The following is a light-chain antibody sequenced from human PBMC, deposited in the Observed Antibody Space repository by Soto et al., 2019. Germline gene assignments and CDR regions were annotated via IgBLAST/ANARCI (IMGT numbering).Light chain of an antibody. J-gene: IGKJ1*01. CDR1: QSISGW. V-gene: IGKV1-5*03. Sequence: IQITPSPSTPSASVGDRVTITFRASQSISGWLAWYQQKPGKAPKLLIYKASSLESGVPSRFSGSGFGTEFTLTISSLQPDDLATYYCQQYSSYWTFGQGTKVDIK. CDR3: QQYSSYWT. CDR2: KAS.